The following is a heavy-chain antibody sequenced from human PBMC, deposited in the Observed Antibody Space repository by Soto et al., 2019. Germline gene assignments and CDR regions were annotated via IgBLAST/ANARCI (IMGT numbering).Heavy chain of an antibody. V-gene: IGHV3-21*01. CDR1: GFTFSSYS. J-gene: IGHJ4*02. D-gene: IGHD6-13*01. CDR2: ISGSLGYI. Sequence: PGGSLRLSCTASGFTFSSYSMDWVRQAPGKGLEWVSSISGSLGYIYYADSVKGRFTISRDNANNSLSLQMNSLRPEDTAVYYCASGSSWWGPFDHWGQGTLVTVSS. CDR3: ASGSSWWGPFDH.